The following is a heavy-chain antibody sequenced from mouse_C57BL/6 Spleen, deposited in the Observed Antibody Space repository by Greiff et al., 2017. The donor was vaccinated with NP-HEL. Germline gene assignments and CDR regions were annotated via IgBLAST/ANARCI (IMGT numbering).Heavy chain of an antibody. CDR2: IYPGDGDT. CDR1: GYAFSSYW. J-gene: IGHJ1*03. V-gene: IGHV1-80*01. D-gene: IGHD1-1*01. CDR3: ARAYGSWYFDV. Sequence: VKLQESGAELVKPGASVKISCKASGYAFSSYWMNWVKQRPGKGLEWIGQIYPGDGDTNYNGKFKGKATLTADKSSSTAYMQLSSLTSEDSAVYFCARAYGSWYFDVWGTGTTVTVSS.